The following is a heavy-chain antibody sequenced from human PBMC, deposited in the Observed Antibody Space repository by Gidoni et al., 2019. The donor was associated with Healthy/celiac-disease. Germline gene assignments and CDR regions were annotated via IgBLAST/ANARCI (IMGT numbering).Heavy chain of an antibody. V-gene: IGHV1-24*01. D-gene: IGHD1-26*01. CDR3: ATWGEGALLRRASDY. CDR2: FDPEDGET. J-gene: IGHJ4*02. Sequence: VRQAPGKGLEWVGGFDPEDGETNYAQKFQGKVTMTEDTATDTAYMEVSSLGSEYTAVYYGATWGEGALLRRASDYWGQGTLVTVSS.